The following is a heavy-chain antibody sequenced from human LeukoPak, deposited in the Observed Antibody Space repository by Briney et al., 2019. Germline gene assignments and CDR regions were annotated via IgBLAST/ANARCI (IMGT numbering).Heavy chain of an antibody. CDR3: ARGSLVVVTAIVFDY. J-gene: IGHJ4*02. D-gene: IGHD2-21*02. CDR1: GYTFTSYG. CDR2: ISAYNGNT. Sequence: ASVKVSCKASGYTFTSYGISWVRQAPGQGLEWMGWISAYNGNTNYAQKLQGRVTITTDTSTSTAYMELRSLRSDDTAVYYCARGSLVVVTAIVFDYWGQGTLVTVSS. V-gene: IGHV1-18*01.